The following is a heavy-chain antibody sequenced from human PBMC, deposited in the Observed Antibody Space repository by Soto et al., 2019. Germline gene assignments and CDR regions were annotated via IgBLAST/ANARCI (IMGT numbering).Heavy chain of an antibody. J-gene: IGHJ4*02. CDR3: ARGRNYYDSSGYYYAARVLFDY. CDR2: IYYSGAR. Sequence: PSETLSLTCNVSGRSVSNYYWSWIRQTPGKGLEWIGYIYYSGARSYNPSLKSRVTISVDTSKNQFSLKLSSVTAADTAVYYCARGRNYYDSSGYYYAARVLFDYWGQGTLVTVSS. CDR1: GRSVSNYY. D-gene: IGHD3-22*01. V-gene: IGHV4-59*02.